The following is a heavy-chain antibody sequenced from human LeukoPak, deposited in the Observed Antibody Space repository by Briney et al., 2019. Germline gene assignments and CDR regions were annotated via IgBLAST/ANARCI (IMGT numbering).Heavy chain of an antibody. CDR2: IYTSGST. Sequence: SETLSLTCSVSGGSISSYYWSWIRQPAGKGLEWIGRIYTSGSTNYNPSLKSRVTISVDTSKNQFSLKLSSVTAADTAVYYCARDLVAGTGVDAFDIWGQGTMVTVSS. CDR3: ARDLVAGTGVDAFDI. D-gene: IGHD6-19*01. J-gene: IGHJ3*02. CDR1: GGSISSYY. V-gene: IGHV4-4*07.